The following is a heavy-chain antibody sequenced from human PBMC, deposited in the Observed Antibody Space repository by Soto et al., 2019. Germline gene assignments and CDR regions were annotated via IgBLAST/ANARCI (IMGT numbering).Heavy chain of an antibody. CDR3: GRPKRWLPSQFAY. J-gene: IGHJ4*02. V-gene: IGHV1-3*01. Sequence: ASVKVSCKASGYTFTSYAMHWVRQAPGQRLEWMGWINAGNGNTKYSQKFQGRVTITRDTSASTAYMELSSLRSEDTAVYYCGRPKRWLPSQFAYWGQGTLVPVSS. D-gene: IGHD5-12*01. CDR1: GYTFTSYA. CDR2: INAGNGNT.